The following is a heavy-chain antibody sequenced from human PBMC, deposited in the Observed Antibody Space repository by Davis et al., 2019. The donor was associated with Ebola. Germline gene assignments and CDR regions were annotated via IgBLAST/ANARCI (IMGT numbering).Heavy chain of an antibody. V-gene: IGHV1-46*01. CDR1: GYTFTSYY. CDR2: INPSGGST. CDR3: ARDRVCSGGSCYYYMDV. D-gene: IGHD2-15*01. J-gene: IGHJ6*03. Sequence: ASVKVSCKASGYTFTSYYMHWVRQAPGQGLEWMGIINPSGGSTSYAQKFQGRVTMTRDTSTSTVYMELSSLRSEDTAVYYCARDRVCSGGSCYYYMDVWGKGTTVTVSS.